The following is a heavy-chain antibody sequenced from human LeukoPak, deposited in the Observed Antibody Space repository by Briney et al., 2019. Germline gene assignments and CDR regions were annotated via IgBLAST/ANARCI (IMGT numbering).Heavy chain of an antibody. V-gene: IGHV3-23*01. D-gene: IGHD3-9*01. Sequence: PGGSLRLSCAASGFTFSSYAMSWVRQAPGKGLEWVSAISGSGGSTYYADSVKGRFTISRDNSKNTLYLQMNSLRAEDTAVYYCAKAPYYDILTGYYYYYMDVWGKGTTVTISS. CDR1: GFTFSSYA. J-gene: IGHJ6*03. CDR3: AKAPYYDILTGYYYYYMDV. CDR2: ISGSGGST.